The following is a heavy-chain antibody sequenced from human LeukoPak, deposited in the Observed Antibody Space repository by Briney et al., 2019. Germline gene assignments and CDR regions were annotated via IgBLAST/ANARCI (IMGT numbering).Heavy chain of an antibody. CDR3: ARQNIVVVTAAELDY. D-gene: IGHD2-21*02. CDR2: ISSSSSTI. J-gene: IGHJ4*02. V-gene: IGHV3-48*04. Sequence: GGSLRLSCAASGFTFSSYSMNWVRQAPGKGLEWVSYISSSSSTIYYADSVKGRFTISRDNAKNSLYLQMNSLRAEDTAVYYCARQNIVVVTAAELDYWGQGTLVTVSS. CDR1: GFTFSSYS.